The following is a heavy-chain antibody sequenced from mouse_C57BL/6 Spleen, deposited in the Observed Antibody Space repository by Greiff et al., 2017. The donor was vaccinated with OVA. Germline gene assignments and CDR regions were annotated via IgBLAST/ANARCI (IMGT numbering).Heavy chain of an antibody. CDR2: ISDGGSYT. Sequence: HLVESGGGLVKPGGSLKLSCAASGFTFSSYAMSWVRQTPEKRLEWVATISDGGSYTYYPDNVKGRFTISRDNAKNNLYLQMSHLKSEDTAMYYCAREGYYGSSYNYYAMDYWGQGTSVTVSS. D-gene: IGHD1-1*01. CDR3: AREGYYGSSYNYYAMDY. V-gene: IGHV5-4*01. J-gene: IGHJ4*01. CDR1: GFTFSSYA.